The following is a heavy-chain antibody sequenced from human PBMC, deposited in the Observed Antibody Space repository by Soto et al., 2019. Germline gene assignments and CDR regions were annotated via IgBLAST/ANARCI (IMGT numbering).Heavy chain of an antibody. CDR1: GYAFSRHW. J-gene: IGHJ3*02. CDR2: VYPGDSET. V-gene: IGHV5-51*01. Sequence: RGESLKISCTGSGYAFSRHWIAWVRQKLGKGLEWMGIVYPGDSETRYSPSFEGQVTMSADKSTDTAYLQWRSLNASDTAMYQSAKSEVLEIWGQGTMVTVSS. CDR3: AKSEVLEI. D-gene: IGHD3-10*01.